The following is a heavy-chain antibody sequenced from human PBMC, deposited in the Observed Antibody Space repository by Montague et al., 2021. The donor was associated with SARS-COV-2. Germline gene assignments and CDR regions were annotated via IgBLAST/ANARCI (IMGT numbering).Heavy chain of an antibody. CDR1: GGSISSSSYY. D-gene: IGHD3-9*01. J-gene: IGHJ4*02. CDR3: VRSRAERYFAWTKLDAHVNPSYCDY. V-gene: IGHV4-39*01. Sequence: SETLSLTCTVSGGSISSSSYYWGWIRQPPGKGLEWIGSIYYSGSTYYNPSLKSRVTISVDTSKNQFSLKLSSVTAADTAVYYCVRSRAERYFAWTKLDAHVNPSYCDYWGQGTLVTVSS. CDR2: IYYSGST.